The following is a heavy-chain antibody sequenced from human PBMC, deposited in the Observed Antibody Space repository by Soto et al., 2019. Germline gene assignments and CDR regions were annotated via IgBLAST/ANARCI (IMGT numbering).Heavy chain of an antibody. V-gene: IGHV1-18*04. D-gene: IGHD6-19*01. Sequence: ASVKVSCKASGYTFTGYGISWVRQAPGQGLEWMGWISAYNGNTNYAQKLQGRVTMTTDTSTSTAYMELRSLRSDDTAVYYCARVGHQWLLPPQNWFDPWGQGTLVTVSS. CDR3: ARVGHQWLLPPQNWFDP. CDR2: ISAYNGNT. J-gene: IGHJ5*02. CDR1: GYTFTGYG.